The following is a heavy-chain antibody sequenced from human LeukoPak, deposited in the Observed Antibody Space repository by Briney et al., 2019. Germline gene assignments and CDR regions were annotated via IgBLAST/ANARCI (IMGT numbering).Heavy chain of an antibody. V-gene: IGHV4-34*01. Sequence: PSETLSLTCAVYGGSYSGYYWSWIRQPPGKGLEWIGEINHSGSTNYNPSLKSRVTISVDTSKNQFSLKLSSVTAADTAVYYCARGDVYYYDSPSDAFDIWGQGTMVTVSS. CDR1: GGSYSGYY. J-gene: IGHJ3*02. CDR2: INHSGST. CDR3: ARGDVYYYDSPSDAFDI. D-gene: IGHD3-22*01.